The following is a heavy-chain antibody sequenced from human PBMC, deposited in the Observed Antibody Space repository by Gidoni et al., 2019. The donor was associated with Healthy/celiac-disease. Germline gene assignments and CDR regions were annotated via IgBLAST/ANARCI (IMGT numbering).Heavy chain of an antibody. V-gene: IGHV3-48*01. Sequence: EVQLVESGGGLVQPGGSLRLSWAASGFTVSSYSMNWVRQAPGKGLEWFSYISSSRSTIYYADSVKGRFTISRDNAKNSLYLQMNSLSVEDTAVYYCARDEIAVAGPKDDYWGQGTLVTVSS. J-gene: IGHJ4*02. CDR2: ISSSRSTI. D-gene: IGHD6-19*01. CDR3: ARDEIAVAGPKDDY. CDR1: GFTVSSYS.